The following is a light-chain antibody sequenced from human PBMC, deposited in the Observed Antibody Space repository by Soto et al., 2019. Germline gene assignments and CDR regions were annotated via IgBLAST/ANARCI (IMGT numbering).Light chain of an antibody. J-gene: IGKJ2*01. V-gene: IGKV3-20*01. Sequence: EIVLTQSPGTLSLSLGERATLSCRASQSITSNFLAWYQQKPGQAPRLLIYGASTRAAGVPDRFSGSGSGTDFTHTITRLEPEDFAVYYCQQYGRSPLMYTFGQGTKLGV. CDR3: QQYGRSPLMYT. CDR2: GAS. CDR1: QSITSNF.